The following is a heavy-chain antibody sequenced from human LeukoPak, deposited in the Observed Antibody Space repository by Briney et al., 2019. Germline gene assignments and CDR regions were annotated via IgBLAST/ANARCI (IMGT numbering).Heavy chain of an antibody. J-gene: IGHJ4*02. CDR3: ARDPSSYSSSSFDY. V-gene: IGHV4-39*07. CDR1: GGSNSSSSYY. D-gene: IGHD6-6*01. CDR2: IYYSGST. Sequence: SETLSLTCTVSGGSNSSSSYYWGWIRQPPGKGLEWIGSIYYSGSTYYNPSLKSRVTISVDTSKNQFSLKLSSVTAADTAVYYCARDPSSYSSSSFDYWGQGTLVTVSS.